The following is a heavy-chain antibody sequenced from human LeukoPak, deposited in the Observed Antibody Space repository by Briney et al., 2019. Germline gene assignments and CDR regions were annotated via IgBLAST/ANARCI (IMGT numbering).Heavy chain of an antibody. V-gene: IGHV3-23*01. Sequence: GGSLRLSCAASGFTFSNYALSWVRQAPGKGLEWVSAITGSGGNTYYADSVKGRFTISRDNSKNTVFLQMNSLRAEDTAVYYCAKWGDYDVLTGYVSDYWGQGTLVTVSS. J-gene: IGHJ4*02. CDR2: ITGSGGNT. D-gene: IGHD3-9*01. CDR3: AKWGDYDVLTGYVSDY. CDR1: GFTFSNYA.